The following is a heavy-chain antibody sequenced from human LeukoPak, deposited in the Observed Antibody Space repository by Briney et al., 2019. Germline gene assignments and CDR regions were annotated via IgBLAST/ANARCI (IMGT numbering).Heavy chain of an antibody. CDR1: GFTFSSYE. CDR2: ISSSGSTL. CDR3: ARERGSYFRDAFDI. Sequence: QTGGSLRLSCAASGFTFSSYEMNWVRQAPGKGLEWVSYISSSGSTLYYADSVKGRFTISRDNAKNSLYLQMNSLRAEDTAVYYCARERGSYFRDAFDIWGQGTMVTVSS. D-gene: IGHD1-26*01. V-gene: IGHV3-48*03. J-gene: IGHJ3*02.